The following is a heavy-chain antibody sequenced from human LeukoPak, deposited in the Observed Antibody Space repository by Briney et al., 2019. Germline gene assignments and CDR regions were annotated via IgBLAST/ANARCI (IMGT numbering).Heavy chain of an antibody. V-gene: IGHV3-23*01. Sequence: GGSLRLSCAASGFTFSSYAMSWVRQAPGKGLEWVSAISGSGGSTYYADSVKGRFTISRDNSKNTLYLQMNSLRAEDTAVYYCASEVGDSSGYYQKTPDGAGSSHDAFDIWGQGTMVTVSS. D-gene: IGHD3-22*01. J-gene: IGHJ3*02. CDR2: ISGSGGST. CDR1: GFTFSSYA. CDR3: ASEVGDSSGYYQKTPDGAGSSHDAFDI.